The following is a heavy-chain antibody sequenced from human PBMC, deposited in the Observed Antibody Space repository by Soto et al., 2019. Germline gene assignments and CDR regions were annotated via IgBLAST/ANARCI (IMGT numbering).Heavy chain of an antibody. CDR1: GFTFTNYW. CDR3: GTTFEY. J-gene: IGHJ4*02. CDR2: INNDGSST. D-gene: IGHD1-26*01. Sequence: LRLSCAAPGFTFTNYWMHWVRQAPGEGLVWVSSINNDGSSTWYADSVRGRFAMSRDNARNTVYLQMNGLRAEDTAVYYCGTTFEYWGQGTPVTVSS. V-gene: IGHV3-74*01.